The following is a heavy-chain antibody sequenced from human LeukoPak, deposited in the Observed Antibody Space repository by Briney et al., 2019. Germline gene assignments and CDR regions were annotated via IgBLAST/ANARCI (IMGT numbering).Heavy chain of an antibody. J-gene: IGHJ4*02. CDR3: ARVERGYSYGYEDY. V-gene: IGHV3-30-3*01. D-gene: IGHD5-18*01. CDR2: ISYDGSNK. Sequence: PGRSLRLSCAASGFTFSSYAMHWVRQAPGKGLEWVAVISYDGSNKYYADSVKGRFTISRDNSKNTLYLQMNSLRAEDTAVYYCARVERGYSYGYEDYWGQGTLVTVSS. CDR1: GFTFSSYA.